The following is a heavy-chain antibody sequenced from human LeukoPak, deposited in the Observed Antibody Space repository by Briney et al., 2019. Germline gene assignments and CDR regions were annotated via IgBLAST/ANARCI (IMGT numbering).Heavy chain of an antibody. Sequence: PGGSLRLSCAASGFTFSNYAMSWVRQAPGKGLEWVSALSGSGGSTYYADSVKGRFTISRDNSKNTLYLQMNSLGAEDTAVYYCANLPGVLQWLEGDWAFDIWGQGTMVTVSS. CDR2: LSGSGGST. J-gene: IGHJ3*02. V-gene: IGHV3-23*01. CDR3: ANLPGVLQWLEGDWAFDI. CDR1: GFTFSNYA. D-gene: IGHD6-19*01.